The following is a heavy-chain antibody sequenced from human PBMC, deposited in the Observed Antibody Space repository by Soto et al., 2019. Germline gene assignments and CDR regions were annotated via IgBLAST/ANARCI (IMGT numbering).Heavy chain of an antibody. CDR2: IVGGSGNT. Sequence: SVKVSCKASGFTFTSSAMQWVRQARGQRLEWIGWIVGGSGNTNYAQKFQERVTITTDTSTSTAYMDLRSLRSDDTAVYYCAREGEMPYYYYGLDVWGQGTTVTVSS. CDR3: AREGEMPYYYYGLDV. CDR1: GFTFTSSA. V-gene: IGHV1-58*02. D-gene: IGHD3-16*01. J-gene: IGHJ6*02.